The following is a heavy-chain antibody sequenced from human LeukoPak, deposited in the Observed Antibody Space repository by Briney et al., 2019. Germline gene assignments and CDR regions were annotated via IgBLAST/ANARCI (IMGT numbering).Heavy chain of an antibody. J-gene: IGHJ4*02. CDR3: ARARGQDYGDPYYFDY. Sequence: SETLSLTCTVSGGSISSYYWSWIRQPPGKGLEWVGYIYYSGSTNYNPSLKSRVTISVDTSKNQFSLKLSSVTAADTAVYYCARARGQDYGDPYYFDYWGQGTLVTVSS. D-gene: IGHD4-17*01. V-gene: IGHV4-59*01. CDR2: IYYSGST. CDR1: GGSISSYY.